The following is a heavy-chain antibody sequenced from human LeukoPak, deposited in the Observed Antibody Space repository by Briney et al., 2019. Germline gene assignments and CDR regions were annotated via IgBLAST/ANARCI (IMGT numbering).Heavy chain of an antibody. CDR1: GYTFTSYG. Sequence: SVKVSCKASGYTFTSYGISWVRQAPGQGLEWMGGIIPIFGTANYAQKFQGRVTITADESTSTAYMELSSLRSEDTAVYYCARETGAQETLYFDYWGQGTLVTVSS. V-gene: IGHV1-69*13. CDR2: IIPIFGTA. CDR3: ARETGAQETLYFDY. J-gene: IGHJ4*02. D-gene: IGHD7-27*01.